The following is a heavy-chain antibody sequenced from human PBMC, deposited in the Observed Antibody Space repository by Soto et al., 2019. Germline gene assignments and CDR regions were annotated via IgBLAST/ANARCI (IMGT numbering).Heavy chain of an antibody. J-gene: IGHJ6*02. CDR2: IYYSGST. D-gene: IGHD5-18*01. Sequence: PSETLSLTCTVSGGSISSSSYYWGWIRQPPGKGLEWIGSIYYSGSTYYNPSLKSRVTISVDTSKNQFSLKLSSVTAADTAVYYCAGGGYSYGYYYGMEVWGQGTTVTVSS. V-gene: IGHV4-39*01. CDR3: AGGGYSYGYYYGMEV. CDR1: GGSISSSSYY.